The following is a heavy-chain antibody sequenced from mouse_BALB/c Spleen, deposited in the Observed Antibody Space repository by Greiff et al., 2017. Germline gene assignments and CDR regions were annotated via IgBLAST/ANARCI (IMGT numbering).Heavy chain of an antibody. V-gene: IGHV5-6-3*01. D-gene: IGHD3-1*01. CDR3: AREGANFFDY. CDR1: GFTFSSYG. CDR2: INSNGGST. J-gene: IGHJ2*01. Sequence: EVKLVESGGGLVQPGGSLKLSCAASGFTFSSYGMSWARQTPDKRLELVATINSNGGSTYYPDSVKGRFTISRDNAKNTLYLQMSSLKSEDTAMYYCAREGANFFDYWGQGTTLTVSS.